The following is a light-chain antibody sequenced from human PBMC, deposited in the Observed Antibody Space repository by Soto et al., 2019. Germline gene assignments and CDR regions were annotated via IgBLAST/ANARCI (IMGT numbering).Light chain of an antibody. Sequence: EIVMTQSPATLPVSPGERATLSCSASQSVSSNLAWYQQKPGQAPRLLMYAASSRAAGIPDRFSGSGSGTDFTLTISRLEPEDFAVYYCQQHGSWGITFGPGTKVDIK. V-gene: IGKV3-20*01. CDR2: AAS. CDR1: QSVSSN. CDR3: QQHGSWGIT. J-gene: IGKJ3*01.